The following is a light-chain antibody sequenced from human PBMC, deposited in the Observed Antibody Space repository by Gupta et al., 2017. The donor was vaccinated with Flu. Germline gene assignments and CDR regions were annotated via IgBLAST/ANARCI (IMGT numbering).Light chain of an antibody. CDR3: QQSDSSPYT. V-gene: IGKV1-39*01. J-gene: IGKJ2*01. CDR1: QSISTY. CDR2: AAS. Sequence: PYSLSASVGDRVTITCRASQSISTYLNWYQQKPGKVPKVLIHAASSLQSGVSSSFSGSGSGTDFTLTISRLQPEDFATYYCQQSDSSPYTFGQGTKLEIK.